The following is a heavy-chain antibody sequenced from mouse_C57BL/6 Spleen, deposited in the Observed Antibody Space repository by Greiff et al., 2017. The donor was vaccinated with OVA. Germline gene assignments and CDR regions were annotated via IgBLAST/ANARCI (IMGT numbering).Heavy chain of an antibody. CDR2: IHPNSGST. D-gene: IGHD2-10*01. Sequence: QVQLQQPGAELVKPGASVKLSCKASGYTFTSYWMHWVKQRPGQGLEWIGMIHPNSGSTNYNEKFKSKATLTVDKSSSTAYMQLSSLTSEDSAVYYCAISFYDYYAMDYWGQGTSVTVSS. V-gene: IGHV1-64*01. CDR1: GYTFTSYW. CDR3: AISFYDYYAMDY. J-gene: IGHJ4*01.